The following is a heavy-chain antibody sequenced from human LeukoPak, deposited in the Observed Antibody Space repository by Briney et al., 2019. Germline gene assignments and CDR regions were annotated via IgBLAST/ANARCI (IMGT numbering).Heavy chain of an antibody. D-gene: IGHD2-15*01. CDR1: GGSFSGYY. V-gene: IGHV4-34*01. CDR3: STVRYCNGGSCYGLTDY. Sequence: PSETLSLTCAVCGGSFSGYYWSWIRQPPGKGLEWMGEINHSGSTNYNPSLQSRVTISVDKSKNPSSLKLSSVTAEDTAMYYCSTVRYCNGGSCYGLTDYWGQGTLVTVSS. CDR2: INHSGST. J-gene: IGHJ4*02.